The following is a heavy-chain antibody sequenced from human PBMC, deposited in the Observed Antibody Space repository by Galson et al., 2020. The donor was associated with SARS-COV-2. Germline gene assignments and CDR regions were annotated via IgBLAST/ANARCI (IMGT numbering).Heavy chain of an antibody. CDR1: GFGFSYYW. V-gene: IGHV3-7*03. D-gene: IGHD2-15*01. J-gene: IGHJ5*02. CDR2: IKHDGSDK. Sequence: GGSLRLSCEASGFGFSYYWMSWVRQAPGRGLEWVANIKHDGSDKYYVDSVKGRFTISRDNPKNSLYLQMNNLRVEDTAVYHCVRVDCSGGGCYPGNHWGRGTLVTVSS. CDR3: VRVDCSGGGCYPGNH.